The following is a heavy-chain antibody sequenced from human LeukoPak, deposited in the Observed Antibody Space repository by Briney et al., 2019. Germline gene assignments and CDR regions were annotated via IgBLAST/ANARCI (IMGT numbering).Heavy chain of an antibody. V-gene: IGHV1-2*02. D-gene: IGHD5-18*01. J-gene: IGHJ6*02. CDR1: GYTFTYYY. CDR3: ARLKIQVFLDYSNYGMDV. Sequence: ASVKVSCKASGYTFTYYYMHWVRQAPGQGLEWMGWINPKTGGTHYAQRFQGRVTMTRDTSIRTAYMELSRLRSDDTAVYFCARLKIQVFLDYSNYGMDVWGQGTTVTVSS. CDR2: INPKTGGT.